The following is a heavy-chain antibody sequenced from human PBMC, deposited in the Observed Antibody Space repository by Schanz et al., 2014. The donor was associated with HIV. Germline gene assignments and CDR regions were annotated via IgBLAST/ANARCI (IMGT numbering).Heavy chain of an antibody. J-gene: IGHJ2*01. CDR1: GYTFTGYF. D-gene: IGHD4-4*01. Sequence: QVQLVQSGAEVKKPGASVKVSCKTSGYTFTGYFMHWVRQAPGQGLEWMGWINPIFGTANYAQKFQGRVTIIADESTSTAYMELSSLRSEDTAVYYCASQYSNYDSSRRYHWYFDLWGRGTLVTVSS. CDR3: ASQYSNYDSSRRYHWYFDL. CDR2: INPIFGTA. V-gene: IGHV1-69*01.